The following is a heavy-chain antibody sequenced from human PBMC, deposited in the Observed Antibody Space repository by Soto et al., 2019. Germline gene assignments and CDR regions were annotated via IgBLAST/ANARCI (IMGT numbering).Heavy chain of an antibody. D-gene: IGHD6-19*01. CDR2: ISSSGSTI. CDR3: ARDLAVARFYMDV. V-gene: IGHV3-11*01. CDR1: GFTFSDYY. J-gene: IGHJ6*03. Sequence: PGGSLRLSCAASGFTFSDYYMSWIRQAPGKGLERDSYISSSGSTIYYADTVKGRFTISRDNAKNSLYLQMNSLRAEDTAVYYCARDLAVARFYMDVWGKGTTVTVSS.